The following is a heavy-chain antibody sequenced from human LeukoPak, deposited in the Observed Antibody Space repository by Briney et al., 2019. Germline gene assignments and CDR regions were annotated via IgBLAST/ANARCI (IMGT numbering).Heavy chain of an antibody. CDR2: IWYDGSNK. V-gene: IGHV3-33*01. D-gene: IGHD2-2*01. J-gene: IGHJ6*03. Sequence: GGSLRLSCAASGFTFSSYGMHWVRQVPGKGLEWVAVIWYDGSNKYYADSVKGRFTISRDNSKNTLYLQMNSLRAEDTAVYYCAREGCSSTSCPYYYYYYYMDVWGKGTTVTVSS. CDR1: GFTFSSYG. CDR3: AREGCSSTSCPYYYYYYYMDV.